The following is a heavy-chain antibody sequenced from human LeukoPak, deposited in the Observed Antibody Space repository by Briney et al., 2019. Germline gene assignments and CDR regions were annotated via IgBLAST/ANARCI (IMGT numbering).Heavy chain of an antibody. Sequence: SSETLSLTCTVSGYSISSGYYWGWIRQTPGKGLEWIGHIYHSGDTYYNPSLKSRVAISVDTSENQFSLKLSSVTAADTAVYYCASTYSLYDAFDIWGQGTMVTVSS. CDR3: ASTYSLYDAFDI. CDR1: GYSISSGYY. CDR2: IYHSGDT. V-gene: IGHV4-38-2*02. J-gene: IGHJ3*02. D-gene: IGHD1-26*01.